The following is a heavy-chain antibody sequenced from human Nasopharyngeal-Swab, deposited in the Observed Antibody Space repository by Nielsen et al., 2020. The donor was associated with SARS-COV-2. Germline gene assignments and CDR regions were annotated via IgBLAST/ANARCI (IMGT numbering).Heavy chain of an antibody. CDR3: VRHEGGTTLDY. D-gene: IGHD1-7*01. CDR2: ISYSGST. J-gene: IGHJ4*02. Sequence: RQAPGKGLEWIGHISYSGSTHYDPSFRSRVTTSVDTSKNQFSLKLTSVTAADTAVYYCVRHEGGTTLDYWGQGTLVTVSS. V-gene: IGHV4-59*08.